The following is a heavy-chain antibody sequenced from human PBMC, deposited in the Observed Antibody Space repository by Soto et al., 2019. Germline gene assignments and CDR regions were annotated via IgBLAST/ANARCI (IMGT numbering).Heavy chain of an antibody. CDR3: AKDLGRYYFDY. D-gene: IGHD3-16*01. CDR1: GFTFSSYG. J-gene: IGHJ4*02. Sequence: VGSLRLSCAASGFTFSSYGMHWVRQAPGKGLEWVAVISYDGSNKYYADSVKGRFTISRDNSKNTLYLQMNSLRAEDTAVYYCAKDLGRYYFDYWGQGTLVTV. V-gene: IGHV3-30*18. CDR2: ISYDGSNK.